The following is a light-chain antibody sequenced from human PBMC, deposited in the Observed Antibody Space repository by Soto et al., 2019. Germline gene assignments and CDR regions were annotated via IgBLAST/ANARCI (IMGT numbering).Light chain of an antibody. CDR3: QSYDISLTGFWI. CDR2: ANS. Sequence: QSVLTQPPSVSGAPGQRVTISCTGSSSNIGAGFDVHWYQQLPGTAPKLLIYANSRRPSGVPDRFSGSKSGTSASLAITGLQAEDEAHYYCQSYDISLTGFWIFGGGTQLTVL. V-gene: IGLV1-40*01. CDR1: SSNIGAGFD. J-gene: IGLJ7*01.